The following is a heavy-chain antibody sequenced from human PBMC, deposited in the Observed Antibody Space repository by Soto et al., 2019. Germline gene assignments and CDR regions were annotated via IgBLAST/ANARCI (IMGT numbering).Heavy chain of an antibody. Sequence: EVQLVESGGGLVQPGGSLRLSCAASGFTASSNYMSWVRQAPGKGLEWVSVIYSGGSTYYADSVKGRFTISRDNSKNTLYLQMNSLRAEDTAVYYCARDGPDCSGGSCYFSEYFQHWGQGTLVTVSS. CDR2: IYSGGST. CDR1: GFTASSNY. V-gene: IGHV3-66*01. CDR3: ARDGPDCSGGSCYFSEYFQH. D-gene: IGHD2-15*01. J-gene: IGHJ1*01.